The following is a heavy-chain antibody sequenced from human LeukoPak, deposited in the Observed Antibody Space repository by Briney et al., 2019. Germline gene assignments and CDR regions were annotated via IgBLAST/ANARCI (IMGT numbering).Heavy chain of an antibody. V-gene: IGHV4-34*01. CDR3: ARGKSYYDILTGWRKYNWFDP. Sequence: PSETLSLTCAVYGGSFSGYYWSWIRQPPGKGLEWIGEINHSGSTNYNPSLKSRVTISVDTSKNQFSLKLSSVTAADTAVYYCARGKSYYDILTGWRKYNWFDPWGQGTLVTVSS. CDR1: GGSFSGYY. J-gene: IGHJ5*02. D-gene: IGHD3-9*01. CDR2: INHSGST.